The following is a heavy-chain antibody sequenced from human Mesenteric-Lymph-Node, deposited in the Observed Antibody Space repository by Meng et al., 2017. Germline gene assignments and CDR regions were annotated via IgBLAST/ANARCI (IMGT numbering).Heavy chain of an antibody. CDR1: GYTFTNYW. Sequence: GESLKISCKGSGYTFTNYWIGWVRQMPGKGLEWMGIIHPGDSNSRYSPSFQGQVTISADKSISTAYLQWSSLKASDTAMYYCARIIQLWFFDYWGQGTLVTVSS. J-gene: IGHJ4*02. V-gene: IGHV5-51*01. CDR2: IHPGDSNS. CDR3: ARIIQLWFFDY. D-gene: IGHD5-18*01.